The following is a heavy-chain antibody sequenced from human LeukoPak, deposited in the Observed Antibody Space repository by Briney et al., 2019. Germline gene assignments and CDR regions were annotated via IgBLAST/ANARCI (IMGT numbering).Heavy chain of an antibody. CDR3: ARDPYSSSWPFDY. V-gene: IGHV3-21*01. J-gene: IGHJ4*02. CDR2: ISSSSYI. Sequence: GGSLRLSCAASGFTFSSYSMTWVRQAPGKGLEWVSSISSSSYIYYADSVKGRFTISRDNVKNSLYLQMNSLRAEDTAVYYCARDPYSSSWPFDYWGQGTLVTVSS. CDR1: GFTFSSYS. D-gene: IGHD6-13*01.